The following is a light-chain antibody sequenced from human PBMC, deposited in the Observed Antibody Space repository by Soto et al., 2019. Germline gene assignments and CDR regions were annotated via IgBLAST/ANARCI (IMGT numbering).Light chain of an antibody. CDR2: ASS. Sequence: IVLTHSPCTLSFSAWERATLSFKTSQTSGGNFLAWYQHKPGQAPRLLIYASSNRATGIPDRFSGSASGPDFTLTINRLEPEDFAVYYCQLYGISPQFGQGTRLEI. CDR3: QLYGISPQ. V-gene: IGKV3-20*01. CDR1: QTSGGNF. J-gene: IGKJ5*01.